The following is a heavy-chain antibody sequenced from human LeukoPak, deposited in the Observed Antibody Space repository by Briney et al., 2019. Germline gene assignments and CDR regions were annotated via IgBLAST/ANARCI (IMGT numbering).Heavy chain of an antibody. CDR2: IYTSGST. CDR3: ARAAGGGSGSYYQR. D-gene: IGHD1-26*01. J-gene: IGHJ4*02. V-gene: IGHV4-4*07. CDR1: GGSISSYY. Sequence: MSSETLSLTCTVSGGSISSYYWSWIRQPAGKGLEWIGRIYTSGSTNYNPSLKSRVTMSVDTSKNQSSLKLSSVTAADTAVYYCARAAGGGSGSYYQRWGQGTLVTVSS.